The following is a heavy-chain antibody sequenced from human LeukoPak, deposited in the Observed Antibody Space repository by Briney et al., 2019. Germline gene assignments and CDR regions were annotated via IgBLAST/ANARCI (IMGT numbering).Heavy chain of an antibody. V-gene: IGHV1-69*13. CDR2: IIPIFGTA. D-gene: IGHD1-26*01. CDR3: ASKPTPIGGACKGSQYHGKDG. CDR1: GGTFSSYA. Sequence: SVKVSCKASGGTFSSYAISWVRQAPGQGLEWMGGIIPIFGTANYAQKFQGRVTITADESTSTAYMELSSLRSEDTAVYYCASKPTPIGGACKGSQYHGKDGWGQGTTVTVSS. J-gene: IGHJ6*02.